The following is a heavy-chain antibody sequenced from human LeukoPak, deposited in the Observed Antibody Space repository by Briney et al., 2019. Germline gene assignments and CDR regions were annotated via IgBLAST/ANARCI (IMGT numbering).Heavy chain of an antibody. D-gene: IGHD1-26*01. V-gene: IGHV6-1*01. CDR3: ARDRGSLRYYFDY. CDR1: GDSFSSNSVA. Sequence: SQTLSLTCAISGDSFSSNSVAWNWIRQSPSRGLEWLGSTYYRSKWYNDYALSVKSRITLNPDTSKNQFSLQLNSVTPEDTAVYYYARDRGSLRYYFDYWGQGTLVTVSS. J-gene: IGHJ4*02. CDR2: TYYRSKWYN.